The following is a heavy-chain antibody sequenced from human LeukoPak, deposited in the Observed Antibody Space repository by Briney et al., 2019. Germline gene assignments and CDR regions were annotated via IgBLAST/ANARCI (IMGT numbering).Heavy chain of an antibody. J-gene: IGHJ4*02. CDR3: ATIGDRRTGELDRIDF. Sequence: GGSLRLSCAASGFTFSNYAMHWVRQAPGKGLEGVAVVAYDGSNKYYADSVKGRFTISRDNSKNTLYLQMNSLRAEDAAKYYCATIGDRRTGELDRIDFWGQGTLVTVSS. D-gene: IGHD7-27*01. V-gene: IGHV3-30*04. CDR1: GFTFSNYA. CDR2: VAYDGSNK.